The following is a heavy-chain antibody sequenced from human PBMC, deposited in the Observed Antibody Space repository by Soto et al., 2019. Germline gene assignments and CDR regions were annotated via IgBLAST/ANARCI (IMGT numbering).Heavy chain of an antibody. J-gene: IGHJ4*02. V-gene: IGHV3-23*01. CDR3: AKEGNFDY. D-gene: IGHD3-10*01. Sequence: WWSLRLSCSASVFTFSRYAMSWVRQAPGKGLEWVSAISGSGGSTYYADSVKGRFTISRDNSKNTLYLQMNSLRAEDTAVYYCAKEGNFDYWGQGTLVTVSS. CDR2: ISGSGGST. CDR1: VFTFSRYA.